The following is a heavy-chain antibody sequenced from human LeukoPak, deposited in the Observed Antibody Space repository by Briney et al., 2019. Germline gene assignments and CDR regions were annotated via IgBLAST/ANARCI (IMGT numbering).Heavy chain of an antibody. V-gene: IGHV3-23*01. J-gene: IGHJ4*02. CDR1: GFTFSSYA. CDR2: ISGSGGST. CDR3: AKSYYDFWSGYLHY. Sequence: GRSLRLSCAASGFTFSSYAMSWVRQAPGKGLEWVSAISGSGGSTYYADSVKGRFTISRDNSKNTLYLQMNSLRAEDTAVYYCAKSYYDFWSGYLHYWGQGTLVTVSS. D-gene: IGHD3-3*01.